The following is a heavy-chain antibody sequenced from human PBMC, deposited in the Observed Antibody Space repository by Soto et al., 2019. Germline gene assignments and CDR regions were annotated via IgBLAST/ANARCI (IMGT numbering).Heavy chain of an antibody. CDR2: ISYDGSNK. V-gene: IGHV3-30*18. J-gene: IGHJ4*02. Sequence: QVQLVESGGGVVQPGRSLRLSCAASGFTFSSYGMHWVRQAPGKGLEWVAVISYDGSNKYYADSVKGRFTISRDNSKDTLYLQMNSLSTEDTAVYYFAKKGGQLWYYFDYWGQGTLVTVSS. CDR3: AKKGGQLWYYFDY. D-gene: IGHD5-18*01. CDR1: GFTFSSYG.